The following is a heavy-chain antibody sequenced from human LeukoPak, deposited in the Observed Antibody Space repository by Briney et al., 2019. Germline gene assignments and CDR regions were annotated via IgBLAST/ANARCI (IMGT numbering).Heavy chain of an antibody. CDR1: GFTFSSYG. CDR3: AKSTVTTNICYYYGMDV. Sequence: GGSLRLSCAASGFTFSSYGMHWVRQAPGKGLEWVAVISYDGSNKYYADSVKGRFTISRDNSKNTLYLQMNSLRAEDTAVYYCAKSTVTTNICYYYGMDVWGKGTTVTVSS. V-gene: IGHV3-30*18. D-gene: IGHD4-17*01. CDR2: ISYDGSNK. J-gene: IGHJ6*04.